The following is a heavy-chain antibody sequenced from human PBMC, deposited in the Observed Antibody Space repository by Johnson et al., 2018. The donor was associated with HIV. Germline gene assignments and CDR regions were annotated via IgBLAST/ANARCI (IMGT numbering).Heavy chain of an antibody. D-gene: IGHD4-11*01. V-gene: IGHV3-66*02. J-gene: IGHJ3*02. CDR3: ARDSRYNNYGGGSVGAFYI. CDR2: IYSGENT. CDR1: GITVSRNY. Sequence: EVQLVESGGGFVKPGGSLRLSCAGSGITVSRNYMSWVRQAPGKGLEWVSLIYSGENTKYADSVRGRFTISRDKSKNTLYLQMNSLRTEDTAVYYCARDSRYNNYGGGSVGAFYIWGQGTTVTVSS.